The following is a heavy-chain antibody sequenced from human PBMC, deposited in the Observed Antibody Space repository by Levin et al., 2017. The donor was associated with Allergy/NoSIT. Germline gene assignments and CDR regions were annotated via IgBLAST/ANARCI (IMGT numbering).Heavy chain of an antibody. CDR3: AKGGLNYYAY. D-gene: IGHD6-25*01. Sequence: GGSLRLSCAASGFSFSSYAMSWVRQAPGKGLEWVSSISGSGGSTYHADSVKGRFTISRDNSKTTLYLQMNSLRAEEDTAVYDCAKGGLNYYAYWGQGTLVTVSS. J-gene: IGHJ4*02. V-gene: IGHV3-23*01. CDR1: GFSFSSYA. CDR2: ISGSGGST.